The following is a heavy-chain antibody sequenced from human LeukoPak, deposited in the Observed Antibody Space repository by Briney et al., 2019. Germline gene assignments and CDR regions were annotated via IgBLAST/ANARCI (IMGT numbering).Heavy chain of an antibody. CDR1: GYTFTGYY. V-gene: IGHV1-2*02. D-gene: IGHD3-3*01. CDR2: INPNSGGT. J-gene: IGHJ4*02. Sequence: ASVKVSCKASGYTFTGYYMHWVRQAPGQGLEWMGWINPNSGGTNYAQKFQGRVTMTRDTSISTAYMELSRLRSDDTAVYYCARGAYRITIFGVVITLFDYWGQGTLVTVSS. CDR3: ARGAYRITIFGVVITLFDY.